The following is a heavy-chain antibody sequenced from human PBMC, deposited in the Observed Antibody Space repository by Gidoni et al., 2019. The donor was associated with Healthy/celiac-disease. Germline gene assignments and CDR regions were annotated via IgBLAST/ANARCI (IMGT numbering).Heavy chain of an antibody. CDR2: ISAYNGNT. J-gene: IGHJ5*02. D-gene: IGHD3-10*01. CDR3: ARLVMVRGVRRGNWFDP. V-gene: IGHV1-18*01. CDR1: GYTFTSYG. Sequence: QVQLVQSGAAVKKPGASVKVSCKASGYTFTSYGISWVRQAPGQGLEWMGWISAYNGNTNYAQKLQGRVTMTTDTSTSTAYMELRSLRSDDTAVYYCARLVMVRGVRRGNWFDPWGQGTLVTVSS.